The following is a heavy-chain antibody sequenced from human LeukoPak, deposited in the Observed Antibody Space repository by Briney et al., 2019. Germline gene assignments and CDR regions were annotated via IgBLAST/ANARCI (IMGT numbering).Heavy chain of an antibody. CDR1: GFTFSSYG. D-gene: IGHD3-10*01. CDR3: AKEVEYGSGSPRWLDP. J-gene: IGHJ5*02. V-gene: IGHV3-30*18. Sequence: PGRSLRLSCAASGFTFSSYGMHWVRQAPGKGLEWVAVISYDGGKKYYADSVQGRFTISRDNSENTLYLQMNSLRAEDTAVYYCAKEVEYGSGSPRWLDPWGQGTHVTVSS. CDR2: ISYDGGKK.